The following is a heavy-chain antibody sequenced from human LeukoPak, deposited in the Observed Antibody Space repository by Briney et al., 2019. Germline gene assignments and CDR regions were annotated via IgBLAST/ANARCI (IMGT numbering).Heavy chain of an antibody. J-gene: IGHJ6*02. V-gene: IGHV1-46*01. CDR2: INPSGGST. CDR1: GYTFTSYY. CDR3: ARVDGAYCGGDCYPDLYYYYYGMDV. D-gene: IGHD2-21*02. Sequence: ASVKVSCKASGYTFTSYYMHWVRQAPGQGLEWMGIINPSGGSTSYAQKFQGRVTITADESTSTAYMELSSLRSEDTAVYYCARVDGAYCGGDCYPDLYYYYYGMDVWGQGTTVTVSS.